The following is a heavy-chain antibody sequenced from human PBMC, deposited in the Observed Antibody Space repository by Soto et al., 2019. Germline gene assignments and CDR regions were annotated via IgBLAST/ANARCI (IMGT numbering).Heavy chain of an antibody. D-gene: IGHD2-21*02. J-gene: IGHJ4*02. CDR1: GFTFSSYA. CDR2: ISGSGGST. V-gene: IGHV3-23*01. CDR3: AKDWYCGGDCYLFDY. Sequence: EVQLLESGGGLVQPGGSLRLSCAASGFTFSSYAMSWVRQAPGKGLEWVSAISGSGGSTYYADSVKGRFTISRDNSKNTLYLQMNSLRTEDTALYYCAKDWYCGGDCYLFDYWGQGTLVTVSS.